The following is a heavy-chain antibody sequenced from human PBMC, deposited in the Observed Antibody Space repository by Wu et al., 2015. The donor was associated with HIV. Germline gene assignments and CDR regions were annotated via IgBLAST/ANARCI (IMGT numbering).Heavy chain of an antibody. D-gene: IGHD3-3*01. CDR3: ARGDYANYDFWSAYPSY. CDR1: GYTFTDYY. V-gene: IGHV1-2*02. Sequence: QVQLVQSGAEVKKPEASVKVSCQASGYTFTDYYIHWVRQAPGQGLEWMGWINPNSGGTNYAQKFQGRVTLTRDTSIGTAYMELSRLTSDDTAVYYCARGDYANYDFWSAYPSYWGQGTLVTVSS. CDR2: INPNSGGT. J-gene: IGHJ4*02.